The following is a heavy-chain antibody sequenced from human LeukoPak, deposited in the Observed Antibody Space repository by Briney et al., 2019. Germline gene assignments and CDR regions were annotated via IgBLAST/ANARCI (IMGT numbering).Heavy chain of an antibody. D-gene: IGHD3-22*01. CDR3: AKGRNVYYDSSGYYSNWFDP. Sequence: GGSLRLSCAASGFTFSSYAMSWVRQAPGKXLEWVSAISGSGGSTYYADSVKGRFTISRDNSKNTLYLQMNSLRAEDTAVYYCAKGRNVYYDSSGYYSNWFDPWGQGTLVTVSS. V-gene: IGHV3-23*01. CDR1: GFTFSSYA. CDR2: ISGSGGST. J-gene: IGHJ5*02.